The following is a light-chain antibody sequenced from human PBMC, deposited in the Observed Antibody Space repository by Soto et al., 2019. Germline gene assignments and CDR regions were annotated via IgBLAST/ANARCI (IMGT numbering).Light chain of an antibody. CDR3: QQYGSSPPT. J-gene: IGKJ1*01. CDR2: GAS. V-gene: IGKV3-20*01. CDR1: QSVSSNH. Sequence: EIVLTQSPGTLSLSPGERATLSCRASQSVSSNHLAWYQRKPGQAPRLLIYGASSRAIDIPNRFSGSGSGTDFTLTITRLEPEDFAVYYCQQYGSSPPTFGQGTKVEI.